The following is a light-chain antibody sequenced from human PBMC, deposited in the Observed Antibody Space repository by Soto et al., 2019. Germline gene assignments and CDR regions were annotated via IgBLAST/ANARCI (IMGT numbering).Light chain of an antibody. J-gene: IGLJ2*01. CDR3: AAWDDSLNGVL. V-gene: IGLV1-51*01. CDR1: SSNIGNNY. Sequence: QSVLTQSPSVSAAPGQKVTISCSGSSSNIGNNYVSWYQQLPGTAPKLLIYDNNKRPSGIPDRFSGSKSGTSGTLDITGLQTGDEADYYCAAWDDSLNGVLFGGGTKVTVL. CDR2: DNN.